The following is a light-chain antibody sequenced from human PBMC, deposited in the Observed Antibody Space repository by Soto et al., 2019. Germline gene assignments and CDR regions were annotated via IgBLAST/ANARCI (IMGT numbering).Light chain of an antibody. Sequence: IQMTQSPSSLSAAVGDRVTITCRASQSIANYLNWYQQKPGKAPKLLIYAASTLESGVPSRFSATVSGTEFSLTITSLQPEDFATYYCQQLFDSPITFGQGTRLEI. CDR1: QSIANY. J-gene: IGKJ5*01. CDR2: AAS. V-gene: IGKV1-39*01. CDR3: QQLFDSPIT.